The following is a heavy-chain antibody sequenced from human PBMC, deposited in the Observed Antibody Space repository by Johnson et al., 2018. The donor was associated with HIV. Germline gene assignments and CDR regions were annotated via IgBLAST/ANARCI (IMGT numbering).Heavy chain of an antibody. CDR1: RFTFSNAW. V-gene: IGHV3-15*01. D-gene: IGHD3-22*01. CDR3: TTIHYDSSSPGAFDI. J-gene: IGHJ3*02. CDR2: IKSKTDAGTI. Sequence: VQLVESGGGLVKPWGSLRLSCAASRFTFSNAWMSWVRQAPGKGLEWVGRIKSKTDAGTIDYAAPVKGRFTISRDDSKNTLYLQMNSLQTEDTGVYYCTTIHYDSSSPGAFDIWGQGTMVTVSS.